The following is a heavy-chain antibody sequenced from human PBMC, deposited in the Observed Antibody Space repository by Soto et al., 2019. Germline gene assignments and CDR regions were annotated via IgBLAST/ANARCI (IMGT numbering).Heavy chain of an antibody. CDR3: ATWNEREHAYDV. V-gene: IGHV3-53*01. CDR1: GLTISGKKY. Sequence: DVQLVESGGGLIQPGESLRLSCAAFGLTISGKKYVAWVRQAPGKGLEWVSGLYDVDGSFYADSVRGRFTTSSASSKTTVYLQLNDLRPDDTAVYYCATWNEREHAYDVWGQGTTVTVSS. D-gene: IGHD1-1*01. CDR2: LYDVDGS. J-gene: IGHJ3*01.